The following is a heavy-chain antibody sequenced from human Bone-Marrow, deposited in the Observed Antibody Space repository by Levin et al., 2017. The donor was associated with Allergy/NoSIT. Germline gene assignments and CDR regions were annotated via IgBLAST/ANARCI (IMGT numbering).Heavy chain of an antibody. V-gene: IGHV1-46*01. CDR1: GYKFTNYY. J-gene: IGHJ5*02. D-gene: IGHD3-22*01. CDR3: ARATFSDDSSTYYFQWFDH. CDR2: VNPSGGNT. Sequence: ASVKVSCKASGYKFTNYYIHWVRQAPGQGLEWMGGVNPSGGNTNYAQRFQGRVTMTRDTSTSTVYMELTSLRSEDTAVYYCARATFSDDSSTYYFQWFDHWGQGTLVTVSS.